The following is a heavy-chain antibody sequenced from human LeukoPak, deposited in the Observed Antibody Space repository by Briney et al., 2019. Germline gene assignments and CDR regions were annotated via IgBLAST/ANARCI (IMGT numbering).Heavy chain of an antibody. J-gene: IGHJ4*02. D-gene: IGHD3-10*01. CDR2: ISAYNGNT. CDR3: ASTNMVRGVITSDY. CDR1: GYTFTSYG. Sequence: GASVKVSCKASGYTFTSYGISWVRQAPGQGLEWMGWISAYNGNTNYAQKLQGRVTMTTDTSTSTAYMELRSLRSGDTAVYYCASTNMVRGVITSDYWGQGTLVTVSS. V-gene: IGHV1-18*04.